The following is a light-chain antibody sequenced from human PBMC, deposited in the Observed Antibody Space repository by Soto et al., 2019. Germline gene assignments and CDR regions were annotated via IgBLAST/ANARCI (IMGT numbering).Light chain of an antibody. CDR2: EVS. Sequence: QSVLTQPASVSGSPGQSITISCTGTSSDVGGYNYVSWYHQHPGKAPILMIYEVSNRPSGVSNRFSRSNSGNTASLTISGLQAEDEAPYSCSSYTSSSTNVFGPGTKVTVL. CDR1: SSDVGGYNY. CDR3: SSYTSSSTNV. J-gene: IGLJ1*01. V-gene: IGLV2-14*01.